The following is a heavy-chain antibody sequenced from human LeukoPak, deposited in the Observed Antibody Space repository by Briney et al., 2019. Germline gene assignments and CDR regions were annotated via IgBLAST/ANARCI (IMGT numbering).Heavy chain of an antibody. V-gene: IGHV3-30*02. J-gene: IGHJ3*02. CDR1: GFTFSSYG. CDR2: IRYDGSNK. Sequence: GGSLRLSCAASGFTFSSYGMHWVRQAPGKGLEWVAFIRYDGSNKYYADSVKGRFTISRDNSKNTLYLQMNSLRAGDTAVYYCAKGRYYYDSSGSAFDIWGQGTMVTVSS. D-gene: IGHD3-22*01. CDR3: AKGRYYYDSSGSAFDI.